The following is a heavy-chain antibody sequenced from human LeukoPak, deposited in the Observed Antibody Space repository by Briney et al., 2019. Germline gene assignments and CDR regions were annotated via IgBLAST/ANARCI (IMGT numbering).Heavy chain of an antibody. D-gene: IGHD5-12*01. CDR2: IIPIFGTA. CDR1: GGTFSSYA. CDR3: ARGYSGYDEAAFDY. J-gene: IGHJ4*02. Sequence: ASVKVSCTASGGTFSSYAISWVRQAPGQGLEWMGGIIPIFGTANYAQKFQGRVTITADESTSTAYMELSSLRSEDTAVYYCARGYSGYDEAAFDYWGQGTLVTVSS. V-gene: IGHV1-69*13.